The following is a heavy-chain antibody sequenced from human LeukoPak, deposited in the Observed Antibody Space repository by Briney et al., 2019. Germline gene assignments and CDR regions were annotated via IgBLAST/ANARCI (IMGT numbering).Heavy chain of an antibody. V-gene: IGHV1-2*02. CDR2: INPNSGGT. CDR1: GYTFTGYY. CDR3: ARVVEYYYDSSGYHNWFDP. J-gene: IGHJ5*02. Sequence: ASVKVSCKASGYTFTGYYMHWVRQAPGQGLEWMGWINPNSGGTNYAQKFQGRVTMTRDTSISTAYMELSRLRSDDTAVYYCARVVEYYYDSSGYHNWFDPWGQGTLVTASS. D-gene: IGHD3-22*01.